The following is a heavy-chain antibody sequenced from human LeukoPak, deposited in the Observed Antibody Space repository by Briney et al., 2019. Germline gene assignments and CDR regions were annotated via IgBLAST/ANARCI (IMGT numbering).Heavy chain of an antibody. CDR1: GGSISSSSYY. D-gene: IGHD3-22*01. CDR2: IYYSGST. J-gene: IGHJ4*02. CDR3: ARRGSSGRSFDY. Sequence: SATLSLTCTVSGGSISSSSYYWGWIRQPPGQGLEWIGSIYYSGSTYYNPSLKSRVTISVDTSKNQFSLKLSSVTAADTAVYYCARRGSSGRSFDYWGQGTLVTVSS. V-gene: IGHV4-39*01.